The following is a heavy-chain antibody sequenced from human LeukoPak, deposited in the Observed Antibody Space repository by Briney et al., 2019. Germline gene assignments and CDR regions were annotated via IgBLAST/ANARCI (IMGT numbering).Heavy chain of an antibody. CDR2: IKEDGSEE. J-gene: IGHJ3*01. D-gene: IGHD3-22*01. CDR3: ARDWLAGNPYHAFDL. Sequence: PGGSLRLSCAASGFTFSSYWMGWVPQAQGKGLECVANIKEDGSEEYYVDSVKGRFSISRDNAKNSLYLQMNSLRAEDTAVYYCARDWLAGNPYHAFDLWGKGTMVTVSS. CDR1: GFTFSSYW. V-gene: IGHV3-7*01.